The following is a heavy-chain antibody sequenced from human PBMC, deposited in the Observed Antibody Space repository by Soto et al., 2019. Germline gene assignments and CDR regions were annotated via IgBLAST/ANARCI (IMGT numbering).Heavy chain of an antibody. CDR3: ARGTYDFWSGLYYYYYGMDV. D-gene: IGHD3-3*01. CDR1: GGSISSYY. J-gene: IGHJ6*02. CDR2: IYYSGST. Sequence: SETLSLTCTVSGGSISSYYWSWIRQPPGKGLEWIGYIYYSGSTNYNPSLKSRVTISVDTSKNQFSLKLSSVTAADTAVYYCARGTYDFWSGLYYYYYGMDVWGQGTTVTVSS. V-gene: IGHV4-59*08.